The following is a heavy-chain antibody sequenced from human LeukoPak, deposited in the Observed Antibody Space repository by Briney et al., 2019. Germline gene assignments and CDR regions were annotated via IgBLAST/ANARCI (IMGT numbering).Heavy chain of an antibody. CDR2: INDSGTT. CDR3: ASLRPFVWSGDLFHGT. J-gene: IGHJ5*02. D-gene: IGHD3-10*01. Sequence: QPSETLSLTCSVSGGSVTSGSYYWSWIRQPPGKGLEWIGEINDSGTTNYNPSLKSRVTISVDTSKNQFSLKLESVTAADAATYYCASLRPFVWSGDLFHGTWGQGTRVTVSS. V-gene: IGHV4-61*01. CDR1: GGSVTSGSYY.